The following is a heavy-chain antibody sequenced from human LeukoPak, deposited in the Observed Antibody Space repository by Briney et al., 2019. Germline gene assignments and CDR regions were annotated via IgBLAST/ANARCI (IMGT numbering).Heavy chain of an antibody. CDR1: GGSISSSSYY. J-gene: IGHJ4*02. Sequence: SETLSLTCSVSGGSISSSSYYWGWIRQPPGKGLEWIGSSYYSGSTYYNPSLKSRVTISVDTSKNQFSLKLSSVTAADTAVYYCARDPVLRYFDWLSKRGYYFDYWGQGTLVTVSS. CDR2: SYYSGST. D-gene: IGHD3-9*01. CDR3: ARDPVLRYFDWLSKRGYYFDY. V-gene: IGHV4-39*07.